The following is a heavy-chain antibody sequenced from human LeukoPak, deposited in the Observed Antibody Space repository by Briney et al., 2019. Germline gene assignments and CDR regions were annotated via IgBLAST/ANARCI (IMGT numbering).Heavy chain of an antibody. Sequence: GASVKVSCKASGGTFSSYAISWVRQATGQGLEWMGGIIPIFGTANYAQKFQGRVTITADESTSTAYMELSSLRSEDTAVYYCARGYYGVRIVATLSSYYYGMDVWGKGTTVTVSS. CDR1: GGTFSSYA. V-gene: IGHV1-69*13. CDR2: IIPIFGTA. D-gene: IGHD5-12*01. J-gene: IGHJ6*04. CDR3: ARGYYGVRIVATLSSYYYGMDV.